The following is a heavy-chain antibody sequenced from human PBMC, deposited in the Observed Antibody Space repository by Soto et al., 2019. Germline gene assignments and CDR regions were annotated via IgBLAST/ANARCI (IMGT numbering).Heavy chain of an antibody. CDR3: ARHPPITRVWQFDL. Sequence: PSETLSLTCTVSGGSIDTSDYYWSWLRQQPGKGLEWIGYIFHSGDTYYNPSLTGRLAFSLDTSKNQFSLRLTSVTVAAQALYSCARHPPITRVWQFDLWGRGTLLTVSS. CDR1: GGSIDTSDYY. CDR2: IFHSGDT. D-gene: IGHD7-27*01. V-gene: IGHV4-31*02. J-gene: IGHJ2*01.